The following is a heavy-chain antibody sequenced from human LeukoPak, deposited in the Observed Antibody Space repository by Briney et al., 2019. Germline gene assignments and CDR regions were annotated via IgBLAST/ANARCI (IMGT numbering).Heavy chain of an antibody. J-gene: IGHJ4*02. Sequence: GGSLRLSCAGSGFTFSSYSMNWVRQAPGKGLEWVSYISSSSNIIDYTDSVKGRFTISRDNAKNSLYLQMNSLRAEDTAVYYRARARGYSYGYSDYWGQGTLVTVSS. CDR1: GFTFSSYS. D-gene: IGHD5-18*01. V-gene: IGHV3-48*01. CDR2: ISSSSNII. CDR3: ARARGYSYGYSDY.